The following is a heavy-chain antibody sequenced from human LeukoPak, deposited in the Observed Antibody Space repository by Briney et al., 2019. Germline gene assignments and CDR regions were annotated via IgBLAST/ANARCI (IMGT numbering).Heavy chain of an antibody. D-gene: IGHD2/OR15-2a*01. V-gene: IGHV1-2*02. J-gene: IGHJ4*02. CDR1: GFTFTDHY. CDR3: VREGEGPLSKDFDY. CDR2: IGPHSTFT. Sequence: ASMKVSCKSSGFTFTDHYIHWVRQGPGQGLEWMGYIGPHSTFTSSPQEFQGRVTMTRDASMSTAYLELTRLTSDDTAVYYCVREGEGPLSKDFDYWGQGTLVTVSS.